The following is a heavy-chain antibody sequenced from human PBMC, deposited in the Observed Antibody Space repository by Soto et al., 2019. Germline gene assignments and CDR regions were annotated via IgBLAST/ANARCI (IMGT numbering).Heavy chain of an antibody. V-gene: IGHV1-69*04. J-gene: IGHJ4*02. CDR3: ATSYGSGYRAFDY. CDR1: GDTFSFYS. CDR2: VNPILSMS. D-gene: IGHD3-10*01. Sequence: QVQLVQSGAEVKRPGSSVKVSCKASGDTFSFYSINWVRPAPGLGLEWMGRVNPILSMSNYAQRFQGRVTMTADKSTSTASMELSGLRSEDTAMYYCATSYGSGYRAFDYWGQGALVTVSS.